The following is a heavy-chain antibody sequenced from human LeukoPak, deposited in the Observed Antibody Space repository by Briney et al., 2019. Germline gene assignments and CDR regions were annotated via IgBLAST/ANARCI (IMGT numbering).Heavy chain of an antibody. J-gene: IGHJ4*02. CDR2: IYPNSGGT. V-gene: IGHV1-2*02. Sequence: ASVKVSCKASGYTFTGYYMHWVRQAPGQGLEWMGWIYPNSGGTNYAQKFQGRVTMTRDTSINTAYMELSSLKSDDMAVYYCARDYYYASGSSNFDYWGPGTLVTVSS. CDR1: GYTFTGYY. CDR3: ARDYYYASGSSNFDY. D-gene: IGHD3-10*01.